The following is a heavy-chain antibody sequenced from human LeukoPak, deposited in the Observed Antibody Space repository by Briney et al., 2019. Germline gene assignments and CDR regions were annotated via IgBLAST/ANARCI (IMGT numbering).Heavy chain of an antibody. CDR3: ARQKQTLPPDY. V-gene: IGHV5-51*01. J-gene: IGHJ4*02. CDR2: IFPGDSET. Sequence: GESLKISCTGSGDSFTTYWIGWVRQMPGKGLEWMGMIFPGDSETRYSPSFEGQVTISVDKSINTAYLWWNCLKGSDTAMYYCARQKQTLPPDYWGQGALVTVSS. CDR1: GDSFTTYW. D-gene: IGHD6-13*01.